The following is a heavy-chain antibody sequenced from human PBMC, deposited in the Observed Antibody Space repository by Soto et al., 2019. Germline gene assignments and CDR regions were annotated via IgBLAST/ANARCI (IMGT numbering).Heavy chain of an antibody. CDR3: ATVLTGPLEAAAVLSINYCFDY. CDR2: FDPEDGET. Sequence: ASVKVSCKVSGYTLTELSMHWVRQAPGKGLEWMGGFDPEDGETIYAQKFQGRVTMTEDTSTDTAYMELSSLRSEDTAVYYCATVLTGPLEAAAVLSINYCFDYWGQGTLFTAPS. D-gene: IGHD6-13*01. J-gene: IGHJ4*02. V-gene: IGHV1-24*01. CDR1: GYTLTELS.